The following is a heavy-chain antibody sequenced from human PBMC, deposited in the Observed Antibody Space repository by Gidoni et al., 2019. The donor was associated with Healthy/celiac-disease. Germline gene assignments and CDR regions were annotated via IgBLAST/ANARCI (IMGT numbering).Heavy chain of an antibody. CDR2: IRSSSSTI. Sequence: EVQLVESGGGLVQPGGSLRLSCAASGFTFSSYSMNWVRQAPGKGLEWVSYIRSSSSTIYYADSVKGRFTISRDNAKNSLYLQMNSLRAEDTAVYYCARDTVTMVRGVSYGMDVWGQGTTVTVSS. J-gene: IGHJ6*02. CDR1: GFTFSSYS. D-gene: IGHD3-10*01. CDR3: ARDTVTMVRGVSYGMDV. V-gene: IGHV3-48*01.